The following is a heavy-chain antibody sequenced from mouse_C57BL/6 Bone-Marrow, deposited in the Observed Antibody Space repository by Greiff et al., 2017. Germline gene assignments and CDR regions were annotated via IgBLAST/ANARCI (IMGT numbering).Heavy chain of an antibody. V-gene: IGHV14-4*01. Sequence: EVQLQQSGAELVRPGASVKLSCTASGFNIKDDYMHWVKQRPEQGLEWIGWIDPENGDTEYASKFQGKATITADTSSNTAYLQLSSLTSEDTAVYYGTTGSSYSYYFDYWGQGTTLTVSS. D-gene: IGHD1-1*01. CDR2: IDPENGDT. J-gene: IGHJ2*01. CDR3: TTGSSYSYYFDY. CDR1: GFNIKDDY.